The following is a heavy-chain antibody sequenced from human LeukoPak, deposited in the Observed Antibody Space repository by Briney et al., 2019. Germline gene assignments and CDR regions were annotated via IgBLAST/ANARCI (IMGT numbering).Heavy chain of an antibody. CDR3: ARGSYYFMDPDAFDI. J-gene: IGHJ3*02. CDR2: FYPGDSDT. CDR1: GYSFTSYW. Sequence: LGESLKISCKGPGYSFTSYWIGWVRQMPGKGLEGRGIFYPGDSDTRYSPSFKGQVTISADKSISTAYLQWSSLQGSDTAMYYCARGSYYFMDPDAFDIWGQGTMVTVSS. V-gene: IGHV5-51*01. D-gene: IGHD1-26*01.